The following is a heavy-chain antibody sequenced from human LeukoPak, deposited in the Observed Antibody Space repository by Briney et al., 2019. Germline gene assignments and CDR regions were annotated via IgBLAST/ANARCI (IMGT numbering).Heavy chain of an antibody. Sequence: HPGGSLRLSCAASGFTFSSYAMTWVRQAPGKGLEWVSGLSGNGGSTYYAGSVKGRFTISRDNFKNTLYLQMNSLRVEDSGVYYCAKDLMIGTLGWFDPWGQGTLVTVSS. CDR3: AKDLMIGTLGWFDP. CDR2: LSGNGGST. V-gene: IGHV3-23*01. D-gene: IGHD1-7*01. CDR1: GFTFSSYA. J-gene: IGHJ5*02.